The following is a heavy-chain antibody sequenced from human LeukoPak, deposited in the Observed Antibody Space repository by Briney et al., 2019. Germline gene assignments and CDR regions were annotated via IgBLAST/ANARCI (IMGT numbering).Heavy chain of an antibody. CDR2: IYTSGST. V-gene: IGHV4-4*09. CDR1: GGSISSYY. D-gene: IGHD2-8*01. CDR3: ARHRTALGVHPPFNWFDP. J-gene: IGHJ5*02. Sequence: SETLSLTCTVSGGSISSYYWSWIRQPPGKGLEWIGYIYTSGSTNYNPSLKSRVTISVDTSKNQFSLKLSSVTAADTAVYYCARHRTALGVHPPFNWFDPWGQGTLVTVSS.